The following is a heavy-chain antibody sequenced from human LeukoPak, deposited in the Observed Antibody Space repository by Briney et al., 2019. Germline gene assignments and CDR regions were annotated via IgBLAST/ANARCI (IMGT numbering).Heavy chain of an antibody. CDR1: GGSVSSYY. CDR3: ARHSSGFYSPFFDY. Sequence: SETLSLTCTVSGGSVSSYYWGWIRQFPGKGLDLIGFTYHTATSNYNPSLKSRVSMSIDMSKNALYLNLSSVTAADTAIYYCARHSSGFYSPFFDYWGRGALVTVSS. D-gene: IGHD3-22*01. V-gene: IGHV4-59*08. CDR2: TYHTATS. J-gene: IGHJ4*02.